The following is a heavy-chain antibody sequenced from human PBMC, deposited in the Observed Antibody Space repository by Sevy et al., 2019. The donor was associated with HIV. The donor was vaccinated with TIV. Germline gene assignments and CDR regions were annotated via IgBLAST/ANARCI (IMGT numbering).Heavy chain of an antibody. CDR1: GFTFSTYW. J-gene: IGHJ4*02. D-gene: IGHD6-19*01. V-gene: IGHV3-7*01. CDR3: ATLSSPMPNSGWYDFFDH. CDR2: IKQDGSDK. Sequence: GGSLRLSCAASGFTFSTYWMSWVRQAPGKGLEWVANIKQDGSDKNYMDSVKGRFTNSRDNAKNSLYLQMSSLRAEDTAVYYCATLSSPMPNSGWYDFFDHWGQGTLVTVSS.